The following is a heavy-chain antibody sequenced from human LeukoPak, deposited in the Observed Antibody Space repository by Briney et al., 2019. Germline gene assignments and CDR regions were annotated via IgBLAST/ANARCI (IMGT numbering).Heavy chain of an antibody. V-gene: IGHV3-66*01. Sequence: GGSLRLSCLASGFTLSNNHTSWVRQAPGGGRGWVSLIENDGNIYYAESVKGRFTISRDNSKNTLHLQMNSRRVEDTAVYYCAREGYCASDIWGQGTMVTVSS. CDR3: AREGYCASDI. J-gene: IGHJ3*02. CDR2: IENDGNI. CDR1: GFTLSNNH. D-gene: IGHD2-8*02.